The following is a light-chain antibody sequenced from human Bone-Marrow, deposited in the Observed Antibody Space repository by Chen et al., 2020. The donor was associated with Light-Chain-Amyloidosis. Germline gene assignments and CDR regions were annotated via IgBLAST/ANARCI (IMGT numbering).Light chain of an antibody. Sequence: DIQMTQSPSTLSASVGDRVTITCRASQRISRWMAWYQQKPGIAPKLLIYDASTLESGVPSRFSGSGSGTEFTLTISRLQPDDVATYYCPNYNNYAPWTFGQGTKVEIK. J-gene: IGKJ1*01. CDR3: PNYNNYAPWT. CDR2: DAS. V-gene: IGKV1-5*01. CDR1: QRISRW.